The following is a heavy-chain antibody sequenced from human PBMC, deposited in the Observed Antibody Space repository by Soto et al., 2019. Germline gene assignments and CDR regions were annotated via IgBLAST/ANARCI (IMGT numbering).Heavy chain of an antibody. V-gene: IGHV3-30*18. CDR1: GFTFSSYG. J-gene: IGHJ4*02. CDR2: ISYDGSNK. D-gene: IGHD6-13*01. CDR3: AKLAAAADY. Sequence: QVQLVESGGGVVQPGRSLRLSCAASGFTFSSYGMHWVRQAPGKGLEWVAVISYDGSNKYYAESVKGRFTISRDNSKNTLYLQMNSLRAEDPAVYYCAKLAAAADYWRQGTLLTVSS.